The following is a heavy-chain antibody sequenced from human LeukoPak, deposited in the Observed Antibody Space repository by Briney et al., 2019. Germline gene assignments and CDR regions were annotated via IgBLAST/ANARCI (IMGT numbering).Heavy chain of an antibody. Sequence: TSETLSLTCTVSGGSISSDYWSWIRQPPGKGLEWIGYIYHTGSTNCNPSLKSRVTISLDTSKNQFSLKLSSVTAADTAMYYCARGTSGYYYASDYWGQGTPVTVSS. CDR1: GGSISSDY. J-gene: IGHJ4*02. V-gene: IGHV4-59*08. CDR3: ARGTSGYYYASDY. CDR2: IYHTGST. D-gene: IGHD3-22*01.